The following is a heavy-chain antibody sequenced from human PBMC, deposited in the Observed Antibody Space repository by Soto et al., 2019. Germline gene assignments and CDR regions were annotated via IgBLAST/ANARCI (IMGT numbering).Heavy chain of an antibody. Sequence: GGSLRLSCAASGFTFSSYGMHWVRQAPGKGLEWVAVIWYDGSNKYYADSVKGRFTISRDNSKNTLYLQMNSLRAEDTAVYYCARPGAVYYYYYYMDVWGKGTTVTVSS. J-gene: IGHJ6*03. V-gene: IGHV3-33*01. CDR3: ARPGAVYYYYYYMDV. D-gene: IGHD2-8*02. CDR2: IWYDGSNK. CDR1: GFTFSSYG.